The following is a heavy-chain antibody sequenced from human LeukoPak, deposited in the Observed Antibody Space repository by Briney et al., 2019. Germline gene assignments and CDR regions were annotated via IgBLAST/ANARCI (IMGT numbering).Heavy chain of an antibody. D-gene: IGHD3-10*01. CDR1: GGSISSYY. J-gene: IGHJ4*02. CDR2: IYYSGST. V-gene: IGHV4-59*08. Sequence: SETLSLTCTVSGGSISSYYWSWIRQPPGKGLEWIGYIYYSGSTNYNPSLKSRVTISVDTSKNQFSLKLSSVTAADTAVYYCARTLTDYYYGSGSYLDYWGQGTLVTVSS. CDR3: ARTLTDYYYGSGSYLDY.